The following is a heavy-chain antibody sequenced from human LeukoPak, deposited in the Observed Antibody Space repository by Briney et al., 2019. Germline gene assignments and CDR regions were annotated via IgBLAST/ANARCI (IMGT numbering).Heavy chain of an antibody. CDR1: GYSISSGYY. J-gene: IGHJ6*03. CDR3: ARGLLDFYYYYYMDV. Sequence: SETLSLTCTVSGYSISSGYYWGWIRQPPGKGLEWIGSIYHSGSTCYNPSLKSRVTISVDTSKNQFSLKLSSVTAADMAVYYCARGLLDFYYYYYMDVWGKGTTVTVSS. D-gene: IGHD2-15*01. V-gene: IGHV4-38-2*02. CDR2: IYHSGST.